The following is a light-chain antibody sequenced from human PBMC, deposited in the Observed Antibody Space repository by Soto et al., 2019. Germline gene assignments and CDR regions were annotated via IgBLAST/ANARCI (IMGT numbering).Light chain of an antibody. CDR2: EVS. CDR3: SSYTSSSTYV. J-gene: IGLJ1*01. V-gene: IGLV2-14*01. CDR1: SSDVGGYNY. Sequence: QSALTQPASVSGSPGQSITISCTGTSSDVGGYNYVSWYQQHPGKAPKLMIYEVSNRPSGVSNRFSGSKSGNTASLTISGLQAEDEADYNCSSYTSSSTYVLGTGPKLTVL.